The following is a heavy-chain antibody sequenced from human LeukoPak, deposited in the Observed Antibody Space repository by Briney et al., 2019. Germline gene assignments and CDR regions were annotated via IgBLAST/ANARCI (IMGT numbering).Heavy chain of an antibody. D-gene: IGHD6-13*01. CDR1: GFTFSNYA. J-gene: IGHJ4*02. V-gene: IGHV3-23*01. Sequence: GGSLRLSCAASGFTFSNYAMSWVRQAPGKGLEWVSAISPSADSTFYADSVKGRFAISRDNSKNTVYLQMDSLRAEDTAVYYCAKRESSSSWYNYFDYWGQGTLVTVSS. CDR3: AKRESSSSWYNYFDY. CDR2: ISPSADST.